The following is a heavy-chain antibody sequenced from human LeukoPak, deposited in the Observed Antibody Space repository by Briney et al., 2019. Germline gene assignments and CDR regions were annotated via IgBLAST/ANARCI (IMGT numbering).Heavy chain of an antibody. V-gene: IGHV3-48*01. J-gene: IGHJ4*02. Sequence: GGSLRLSCAASGFTFSSYSMNWVRQAPGKGVEWVSYISSSSSTIYYADSVKGRFTISRDNAKNSLYLQMNSLRAEDTAVYYCARGRSNNYFDYWGQGTLVTVSS. CDR1: GFTFSSYS. D-gene: IGHD4-11*01. CDR3: ARGRSNNYFDY. CDR2: ISSSSSTI.